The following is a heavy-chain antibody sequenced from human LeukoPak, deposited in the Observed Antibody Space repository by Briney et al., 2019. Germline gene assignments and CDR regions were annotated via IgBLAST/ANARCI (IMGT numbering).Heavy chain of an antibody. CDR2: INHSGST. J-gene: IGHJ6*03. CDR1: GGSFSGYY. V-gene: IGHV4-34*01. D-gene: IGHD3-10*01. CDR3: ASFKYYYGSGSYYSYYYMDV. Sequence: PSETLSLTCAVYGGSFSGYYWSWIRQPPGKGLEWIGEINHSGSTNYNPSLKSRVTISVDTSKNQFSLKLSSVTAANTAVYYCASFKYYYGSGSYYSYYYMDVWGKGTTVTVSS.